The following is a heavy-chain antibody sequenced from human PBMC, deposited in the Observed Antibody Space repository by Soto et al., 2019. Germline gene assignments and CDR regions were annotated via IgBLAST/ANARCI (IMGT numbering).Heavy chain of an antibody. D-gene: IGHD3-3*01. J-gene: IGHJ5*02. V-gene: IGHV1-69*13. CDR2: IIPIFGTA. CDR3: ARRGPHYDFWSGPNWFDP. Sequence: GASVKVSCKASGGTFSSYAISWVRQAPGQGLEWMGGIIPIFGTANYAQKFQGRVTITADESTSTAYVELSSLRSEDTAVYYCARRGPHYDFWSGPNWFDPWGQGTLVTVSS. CDR1: GGTFSSYA.